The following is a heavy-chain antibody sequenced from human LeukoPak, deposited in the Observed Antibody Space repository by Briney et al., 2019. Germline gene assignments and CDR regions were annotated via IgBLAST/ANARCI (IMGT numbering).Heavy chain of an antibody. CDR2: ISGSGGST. CDR3: AKGYSSGWYFFDY. J-gene: IGHJ4*02. D-gene: IGHD6-19*01. Sequence: GGSLRLSCAASGFTFSSSAMSWVRQAPGKGLEWVSGISGSGGSTYYADSVKGRFTISRDNSKNTLYLQMNCLRAEDTAVYYCAKGYSSGWYFFDYWGQGTLVTVSS. CDR1: GFTFSSSA. V-gene: IGHV3-23*01.